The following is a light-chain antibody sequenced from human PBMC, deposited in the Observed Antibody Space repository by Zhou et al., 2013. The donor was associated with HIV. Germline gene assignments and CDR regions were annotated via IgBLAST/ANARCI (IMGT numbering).Light chain of an antibody. CDR3: QQYQSYSPYT. Sequence: DIQMTQSPSTLSASVGDRVTITCRASQSISHWLAWYQHKAGKAPKLLIQKASSLQSGVPSRFSGSGSGTEFTLTISSLQPDDFATYYCQQYQSYSPYTFGQGTKLEIK. J-gene: IGKJ2*01. CDR2: KAS. CDR1: QSISHW. V-gene: IGKV1-5*03.